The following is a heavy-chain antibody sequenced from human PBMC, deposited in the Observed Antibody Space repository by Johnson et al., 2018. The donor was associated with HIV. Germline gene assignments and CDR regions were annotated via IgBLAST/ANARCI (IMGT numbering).Heavy chain of an antibody. J-gene: IGHJ3*01. CDR2: TYYEGINK. Sequence: QVQLVESGGGVVQPGRSLKLSCAASGFTFSSYGMHWVRQAPGKGLEWMALTYYEGINKYYADSVKGRFTISRDNTKNTLYLQMNSLRAEDTAVYYCAKIMSKWSVDDDAFDVLGQGTMVTVSS. CDR1: GFTFSSYG. D-gene: IGHD2-15*01. V-gene: IGHV3-33*06. CDR3: AKIMSKWSVDDDAFDV.